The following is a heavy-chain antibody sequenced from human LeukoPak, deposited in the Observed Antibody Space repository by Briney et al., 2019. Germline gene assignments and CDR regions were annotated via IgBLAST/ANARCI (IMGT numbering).Heavy chain of an antibody. V-gene: IGHV4-59*01. CDR3: ARDRRYDILTGPRFDY. Sequence: SETLSLTCTVSGGSISSYYWSWIRQPPGKGLEWIGYIYYSGSTNYNPSLKSRVTISVDTSKNQFSLKLSSVTAADTAVYYCARDRRYDILTGPRFDYWGQGTPVTVSS. CDR1: GGSISSYY. CDR2: IYYSGST. J-gene: IGHJ4*02. D-gene: IGHD3-9*01.